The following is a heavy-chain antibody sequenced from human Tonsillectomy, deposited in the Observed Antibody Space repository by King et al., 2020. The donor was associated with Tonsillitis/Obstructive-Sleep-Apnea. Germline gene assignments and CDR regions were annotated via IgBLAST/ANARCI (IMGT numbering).Heavy chain of an antibody. D-gene: IGHD2-8*01. Sequence: QLQESGPGLVKPSETLSLTCTVSGGSISSYYWSWIRQPPGKGLEGIEYICYSGGTNYNPSLKSQVTISVDTSKNQFSLKLTSVTAADTAVYYCAREGAVMNAFDIWGQGTMVTVSS. CDR2: ICYSGGT. CDR3: AREGAVMNAFDI. CDR1: GGSISSYY. J-gene: IGHJ3*02. V-gene: IGHV4-59*01.